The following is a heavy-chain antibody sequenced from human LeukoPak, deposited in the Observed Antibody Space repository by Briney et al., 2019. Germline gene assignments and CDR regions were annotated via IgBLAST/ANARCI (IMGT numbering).Heavy chain of an antibody. Sequence: ASVKVSCKASGYAFTSYDINWVRQATGQGLEWMGWMNPNSGNTGYAQKFQGRVTMTRNTSISTAYMELSSLRSEDTAVYYCARVVRGDMVRGVIITRSWYFDLWGRGTLVTVSS. D-gene: IGHD3-10*01. CDR3: ARVVRGDMVRGVIITRSWYFDL. J-gene: IGHJ2*01. V-gene: IGHV1-8*01. CDR2: MNPNSGNT. CDR1: GYAFTSYD.